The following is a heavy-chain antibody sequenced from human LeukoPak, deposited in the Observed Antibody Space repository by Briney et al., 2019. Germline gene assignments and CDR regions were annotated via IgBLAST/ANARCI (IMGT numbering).Heavy chain of an antibody. CDR2: IYYGGSA. CDR3: TRGVGSLSPVNY. D-gene: IGHD1-26*01. CDR1: GGSISTYY. Sequence: SETLSLTCTVSGGSISTYYWSWVRQPPGKGLEWIGYIYYGGSANYNPSLKSRVTLSVDTSKNHFSLKVSSVTAADTAVYYCTRGVGSLSPVNYWGPGTLVTVSS. V-gene: IGHV4-59*01. J-gene: IGHJ4*02.